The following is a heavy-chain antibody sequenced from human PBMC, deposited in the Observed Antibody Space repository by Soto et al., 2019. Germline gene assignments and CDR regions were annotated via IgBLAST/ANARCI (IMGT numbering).Heavy chain of an antibody. CDR2: ISYDGSNK. V-gene: IGHV3-30*18. CDR1: GFTFSSYG. J-gene: IGHJ6*03. CDR3: AKDAPPGYCSGGSCYHYYYYYYMDV. D-gene: IGHD2-15*01. Sequence: PGGSLRLSCAASGFTFSSYGMHWVRQAPGKGLEWVAVISYDGSNKYYADSVKGRFTISRDNSKNTLYLQMNSLRAEDTAVYYCAKDAPPGYCSGGSCYHYYYYYYMDVWGKGTTVTVSS.